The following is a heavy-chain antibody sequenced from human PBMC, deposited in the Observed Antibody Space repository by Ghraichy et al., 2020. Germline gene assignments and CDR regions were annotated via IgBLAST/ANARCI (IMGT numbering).Heavy chain of an antibody. D-gene: IGHD2-15*01. J-gene: IGHJ3*02. V-gene: IGHV3-21*01. CDR2: ISSSSSYI. Sequence: GGSLRLSCAASGFTFSSYSMNWVRQAPGKGLEWVSSISSSSSYIYYADSVKGRFTISRDNAKNSLYLQMNSLRAEDTAVYYCARVPLGYCSGGSCLDDAFDIWGQGTMVTVSS. CDR1: GFTFSSYS. CDR3: ARVPLGYCSGGSCLDDAFDI.